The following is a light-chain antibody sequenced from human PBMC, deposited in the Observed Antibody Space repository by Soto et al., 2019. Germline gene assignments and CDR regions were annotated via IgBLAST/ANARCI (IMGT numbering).Light chain of an antibody. J-gene: IGKJ1*01. V-gene: IGKV3-20*01. CDR2: GAS. Sequence: ETVLTQSPGTLSLSPGEGDTRSCRASQSISTTYLAWYQQKPGQAPRLLIYGASSRATGIPDRFSGSGSETDFTLTISRLEPEDFAVYYCQQYGSSSWTFGQGTKVDIK. CDR1: QSISTTY. CDR3: QQYGSSSWT.